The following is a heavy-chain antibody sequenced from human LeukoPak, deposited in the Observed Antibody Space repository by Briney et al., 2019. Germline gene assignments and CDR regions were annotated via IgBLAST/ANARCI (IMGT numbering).Heavy chain of an antibody. Sequence: GGSLRLSCAASGFTFSDYYMSWIRQAPGKGLEWVSFISSSGSTIYYADSMKGRFTISRDNAKNSVYLQMNSLRAEDTTVYYCARGLGYCSGGSCPRRAFDIWGQGTVVTVSS. CDR1: GFTFSDYY. CDR2: ISSSGSTI. CDR3: ARGLGYCSGGSCPRRAFDI. V-gene: IGHV3-11*01. D-gene: IGHD2-15*01. J-gene: IGHJ3*02.